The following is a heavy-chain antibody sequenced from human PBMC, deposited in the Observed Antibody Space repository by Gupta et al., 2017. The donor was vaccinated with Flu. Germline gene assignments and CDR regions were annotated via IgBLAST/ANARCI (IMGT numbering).Heavy chain of an antibody. J-gene: IGHJ4*02. CDR2: INSGGKT. Sequence: RQAPGKGLEWVSDINSGGKTYYADSVKGRFTISRDNSKNMLYLQMNSLRVDDTAVYFCTKDLCGGNCYSAFDSWGPGVLVTVSS. D-gene: IGHD2-21*02. CDR3: TKDLCGGNCYSAFDS. V-gene: IGHV3-23*01.